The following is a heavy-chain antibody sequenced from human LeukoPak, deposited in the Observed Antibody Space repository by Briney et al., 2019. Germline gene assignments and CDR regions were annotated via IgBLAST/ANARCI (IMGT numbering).Heavy chain of an antibody. CDR3: VKGYYYDSSGPFDD. V-gene: IGHV3-30*18. CDR1: GFTFSSFG. J-gene: IGHJ4*02. Sequence: GSLRLSCAASGFTFSSFGMHWVRQAPGKGLEWVALISYDGSNEYYADSVKGRFTISRDNSKNTLYLQTDSLRAEDAAVYYCVKGYYYDSSGPFDDWGQGTLVTVSS. D-gene: IGHD3-22*01. CDR2: ISYDGSNE.